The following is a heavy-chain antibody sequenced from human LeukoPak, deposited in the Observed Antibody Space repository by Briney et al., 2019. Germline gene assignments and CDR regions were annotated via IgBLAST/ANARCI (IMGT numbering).Heavy chain of an antibody. J-gene: IGHJ4*02. CDR1: GGTFSSYA. Sequence: GASVKVSCKASGGTFSSYAISWVRQAPGQGLEWMGGIIPIFGTANYAQKFQGRVTITADESTSTAYMELSSLRSEDTAVYYCATEGYCSGGSCYYFDYWGQGTLVTVSS. V-gene: IGHV1-69*13. D-gene: IGHD2-15*01. CDR2: IIPIFGTA. CDR3: ATEGYCSGGSCYYFDY.